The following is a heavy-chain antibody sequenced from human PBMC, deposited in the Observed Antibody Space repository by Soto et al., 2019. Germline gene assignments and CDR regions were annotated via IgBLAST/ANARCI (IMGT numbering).Heavy chain of an antibody. Sequence: SETLSLTCAVYGGSFSGYYWTWIRQPPGTGLEWIGEINHSGSTNYNPSLKSRVTISVDTSKDQFSLKLTSVTAADTAVYYCARDKITGLFDYWGQGTLVSVSS. D-gene: IGHD2-8*02. V-gene: IGHV4-34*01. CDR1: GGSFSGYY. J-gene: IGHJ4*02. CDR2: INHSGST. CDR3: ARDKITGLFDY.